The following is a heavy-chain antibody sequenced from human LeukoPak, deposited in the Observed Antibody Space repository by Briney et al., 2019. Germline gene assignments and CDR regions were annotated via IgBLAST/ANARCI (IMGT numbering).Heavy chain of an antibody. D-gene: IGHD3-22*01. CDR2: IKQDGSEE. Sequence: GGSLRPASAAYGFTFSSNWTSWDRQAPGKGREWVANIKQDGSEEYYVDSVKGRFTISRDNAKNSMYLQMNSLRAEDTAVYDCERYGGDSSGYYYGYFDYWGQGTLVTVSS. CDR1: GFTFSSNW. CDR3: ERYGGDSSGYYYGYFDY. J-gene: IGHJ4*02. V-gene: IGHV3-7*01.